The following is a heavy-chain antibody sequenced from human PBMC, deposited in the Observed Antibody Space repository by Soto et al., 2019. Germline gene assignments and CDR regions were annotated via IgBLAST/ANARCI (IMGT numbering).Heavy chain of an antibody. Sequence: EVQLLESGGGLVQPGGSLRLSCAASGFTFSSYAMSWVRQAPGKGLEWVSAISGSGGSTYYADSVKGRFTISRDNSKNALELQRGSLRAQDTAVDCRAKARGGFSWPHFGSWGQGPLVTVSS. CDR2: ISGSGGST. CDR3: AKARGGFSWPHFGS. J-gene: IGHJ4*02. V-gene: IGHV3-23*01. CDR1: GFTFSSYA. D-gene: IGHD1-26*01.